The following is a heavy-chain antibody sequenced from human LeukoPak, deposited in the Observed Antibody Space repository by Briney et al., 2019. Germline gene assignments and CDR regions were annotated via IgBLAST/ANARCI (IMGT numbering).Heavy chain of an antibody. CDR3: AKVSGGVEIAASAFFDS. Sequence: PGGSLRLSCAASGFTVSSNYMSWVRQAPGKGLEWVSVIYSGGSTYYADSVKGRLTISRDNSKNTMYLQMDSLRVEDTAVYYCAKVSGGVEIAASAFFDSWGQGTLVTVSS. CDR2: IYSGGST. J-gene: IGHJ4*02. D-gene: IGHD3-16*01. V-gene: IGHV3-53*01. CDR1: GFTVSSNY.